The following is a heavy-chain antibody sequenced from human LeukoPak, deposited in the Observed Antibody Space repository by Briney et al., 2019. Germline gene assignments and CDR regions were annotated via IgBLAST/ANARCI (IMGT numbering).Heavy chain of an antibody. Sequence: GRSLRLSCAASGFTFSSYAMHWVRQAPGKGLEWVAVISYDGSNKYYADSVKGRFTISRDNSKNTLYLQMNSLRAEDTAVYYCARGERAPSTTPYSSSWRPSYYYYMDVWGKGTTVTVSS. D-gene: IGHD6-13*01. CDR1: GFTFSSYA. CDR2: ISYDGSNK. J-gene: IGHJ6*03. V-gene: IGHV3-30*04. CDR3: ARGERAPSTTPYSSSWRPSYYYYMDV.